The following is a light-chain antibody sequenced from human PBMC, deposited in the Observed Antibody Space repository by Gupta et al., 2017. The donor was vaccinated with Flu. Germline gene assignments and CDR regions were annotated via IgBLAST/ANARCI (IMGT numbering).Light chain of an antibody. J-gene: IGKJ4*01. V-gene: IGKV3-11*01. CDR3: QQRSNWPPLT. Sequence: EIVLTQSPATLSLSPGERATLSCRASQSVSSYLAWYQQKPGQAPRLLIYDASNRATGIPARFSGSGSGKDLTLTISSREPEDFAVYYCQQRSNWPPLTFGGGTKVEIK. CDR1: QSVSSY. CDR2: DAS.